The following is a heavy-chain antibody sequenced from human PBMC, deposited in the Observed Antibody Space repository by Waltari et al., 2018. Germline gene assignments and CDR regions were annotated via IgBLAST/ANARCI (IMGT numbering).Heavy chain of an antibody. V-gene: IGHV1-69*02. CDR1: GGTFSSYT. J-gene: IGHJ2*01. Sequence: QVQLVQSGAEVKKPGSSVKVSCKASGGTFSSYTLSWVRQAPGQGLEWMGRIIPILGIANYAQKFQGRVTITADKSTSTAYMELSSLRSEDTAVYYCARGNYYDSSGSHRYFDLWGRGTLVTVSS. CDR3: ARGNYYDSSGSHRYFDL. D-gene: IGHD3-22*01. CDR2: IIPILGIA.